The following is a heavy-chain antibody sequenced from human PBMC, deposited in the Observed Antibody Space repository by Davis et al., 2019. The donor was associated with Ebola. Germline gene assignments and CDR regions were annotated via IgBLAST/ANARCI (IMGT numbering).Heavy chain of an antibody. D-gene: IGHD6-19*01. CDR1: GFTFSSYG. V-gene: IGHV3-30*03. J-gene: IGHJ4*02. CDR3: ATSGWLY. Sequence: GGSLRLSCAASGFTFSSYGMHWVRQAPGKGLEWVAVISYDGSNKYYADSVKGRFTISRDNSKNTLYLQMNSLRAEDTAVYYCATSGWLYWGQGTLVTVSS. CDR2: ISYDGSNK.